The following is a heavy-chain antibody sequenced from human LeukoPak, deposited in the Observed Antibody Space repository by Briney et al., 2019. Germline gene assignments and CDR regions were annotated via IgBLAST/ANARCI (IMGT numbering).Heavy chain of an antibody. Sequence: PGRSLRLSCAASGFTFSSYGMHWVRQAPGKGLEWVSSIGSDNKPHYSESVKGRFAISRDNSKSILFLQLNSLRAEDTALYYCARDLHYYVPMDVWGQGTTVTV. CDR1: GFTFSSYG. V-gene: IGHV3-33*01. D-gene: IGHD3-10*02. CDR3: ARDLHYYVPMDV. CDR2: IGSDNKP. J-gene: IGHJ6*02.